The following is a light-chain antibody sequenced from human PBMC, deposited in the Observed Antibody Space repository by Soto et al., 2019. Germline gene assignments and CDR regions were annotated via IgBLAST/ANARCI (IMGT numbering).Light chain of an antibody. CDR3: QQRFNWPSIT. V-gene: IGKV3-11*01. CDR1: HSVSXNY. J-gene: IGKJ5*01. Sequence: EIVLTQSPGTLSLSPGERATLSFRASHSVSXNYLAWYQQQPGQAXRPLIYGASSRATGIPARFSGSGSGTDFTLTISSLEPEDFAVYHCQQRFNWPSITFGQGTRLEIK. CDR2: GAS.